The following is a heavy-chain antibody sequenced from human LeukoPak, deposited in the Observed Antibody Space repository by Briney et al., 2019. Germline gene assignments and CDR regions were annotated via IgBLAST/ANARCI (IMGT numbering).Heavy chain of an antibody. Sequence: GGSLRLSCAASGFTFDSYSMNWVRRAPGKGLQWVSSISTGSNYIYYADSVKGRFTISRDNAKNSLYLQINSLRADDTGVYYCARDRVYTNYYFDSWGLGTLVTVSS. CDR2: ISTGSNYI. J-gene: IGHJ4*02. CDR3: ARDRVYTNYYFDS. CDR1: GFTFDSYS. V-gene: IGHV3-21*01. D-gene: IGHD4-11*01.